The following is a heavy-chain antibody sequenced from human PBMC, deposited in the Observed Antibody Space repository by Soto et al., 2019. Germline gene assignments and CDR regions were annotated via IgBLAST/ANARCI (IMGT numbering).Heavy chain of an antibody. J-gene: IGHJ5*02. V-gene: IGHV1-8*01. Sequence: ASVKVSCKASGYTFTSYDINWVRQATGQGLEWMGWMNPNSGNTGYAQKFQGRVTMTRNTSISTAYMELSSLRSEDTAVYYCARGPRNPLIGYPANNWFDPWGQGTLVTVSS. CDR3: ARGPRNPLIGYPANNWFDP. CDR2: MNPNSGNT. CDR1: GYTFTSYD. D-gene: IGHD2-15*01.